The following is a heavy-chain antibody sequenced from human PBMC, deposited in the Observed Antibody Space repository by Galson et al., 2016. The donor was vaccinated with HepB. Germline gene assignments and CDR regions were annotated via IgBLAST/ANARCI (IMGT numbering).Heavy chain of an antibody. Sequence: SVKVSCKASGYTFTGYHIHWVRQAPGQGLEWVGWINPNSGGTNYAQKFQDWVTMTRDTSISPAYMELNRLRSDDTAIYFCVRGPTTVIPSRHGHAYWGQGTLVIVSS. D-gene: IGHD4-17*01. CDR2: INPNSGGT. CDR3: VRGPTTVIPSRHGHAY. CDR1: GYTFTGYH. V-gene: IGHV1-2*04. J-gene: IGHJ4*02.